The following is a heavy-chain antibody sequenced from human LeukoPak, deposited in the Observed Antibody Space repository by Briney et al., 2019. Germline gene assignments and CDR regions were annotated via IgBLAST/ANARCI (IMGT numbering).Heavy chain of an antibody. J-gene: IGHJ6*02. CDR1: GYTFTSYG. CDR2: ISAYNGNT. CDR3: ARELELLWFGELLPIYYYYYGMDV. D-gene: IGHD3-10*01. Sequence: GASVKVSCTASGYTFTSYGISWVRHGPGQGLELMGWISAYNGNTNYAQKLQGRVTMTTDTSTSTAYMELRSLRSDDTAVYYCARELELLWFGELLPIYYYYYGMDVWGQGTTVTVSS. V-gene: IGHV1-18*01.